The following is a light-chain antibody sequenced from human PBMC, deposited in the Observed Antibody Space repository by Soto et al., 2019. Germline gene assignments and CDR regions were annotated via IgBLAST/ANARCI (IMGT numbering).Light chain of an antibody. J-gene: IGKJ1*01. CDR2: DAS. CDR3: QQYNNYWT. Sequence: DIQMTQSPSTLSASVGDRFTIPCRASQRISSWLAWYQQKPGKAPNLLIYDASSLESGVPSRFSGSGSATEFTLTIRGLQPDEFASYYCQQYNNYWTFGQGTRVEIK. V-gene: IGKV1-5*01. CDR1: QRISSW.